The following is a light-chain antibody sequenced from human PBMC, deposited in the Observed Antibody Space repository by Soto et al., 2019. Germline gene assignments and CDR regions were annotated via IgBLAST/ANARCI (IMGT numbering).Light chain of an antibody. CDR3: SSYTGSSTVV. J-gene: IGLJ2*01. CDR2: EVS. V-gene: IGLV2-14*01. Sequence: QSALTQPGSVSGSPGQSITISCTGTSSDVGGYNYVSWYQQHPGKAPKLIIFEVSNRPSGVSNRFSGSKSGNTASLTISGLQAEDEADYYCSSYTGSSTVVFGGGTQLTVL. CDR1: SSDVGGYNY.